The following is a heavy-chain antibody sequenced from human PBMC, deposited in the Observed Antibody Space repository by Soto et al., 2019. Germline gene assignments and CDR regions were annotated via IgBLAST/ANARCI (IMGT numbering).Heavy chain of an antibody. V-gene: IGHV3-23*01. CDR1: GFTFSSYA. J-gene: IGHJ3*02. Sequence: PGGSLRLSCAASGFTFSSYAMSWVRQAPGNGLEWVSAISGSGGSTYYADSVKGRFTLSRDNSKNPLYLQMNSLRAEDTAVYYLAKGKRWGIHVAFEIWGQGPRVTVS. CDR2: ISGSGGST. D-gene: IGHD3-16*01. CDR3: AKGKRWGIHVAFEI.